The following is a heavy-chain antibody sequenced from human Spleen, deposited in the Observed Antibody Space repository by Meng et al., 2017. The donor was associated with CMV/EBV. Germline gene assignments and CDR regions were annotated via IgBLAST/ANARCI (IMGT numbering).Heavy chain of an antibody. Sequence: QLQQWGAGLLNPSQTLSLTCLVYGGSFSGYYWSWIRQPPGKGLEWIGEINHSGSTNYNPSLKSRVTISVDTSKNQFSLKLSSVTAADTAVYYCARAGSGYEDPGTFDYWGQGTLVTVSS. J-gene: IGHJ4*02. CDR3: ARAGSGYEDPGTFDY. D-gene: IGHD5-12*01. CDR2: INHSGST. V-gene: IGHV4-34*01. CDR1: GGSFSGYY.